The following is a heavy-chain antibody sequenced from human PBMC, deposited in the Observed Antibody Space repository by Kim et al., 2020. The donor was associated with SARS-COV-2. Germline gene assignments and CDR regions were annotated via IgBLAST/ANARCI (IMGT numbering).Heavy chain of an antibody. CDR2: ISGSGGST. CDR3: AKDPPYYYDSSGYYRVDY. V-gene: IGHV3-23*01. D-gene: IGHD3-22*01. Sequence: GGSLRLSCEASGFTFSSYAMSWVRQAPGKGLEWVSAISGSGGSTYYADSVKGRFTISRDNSKNTLYLQMNSLRAEDTAVYYCAKDPPYYYDSSGYYRVDYWGQGTLVTVSS. CDR1: GFTFSSYA. J-gene: IGHJ4*02.